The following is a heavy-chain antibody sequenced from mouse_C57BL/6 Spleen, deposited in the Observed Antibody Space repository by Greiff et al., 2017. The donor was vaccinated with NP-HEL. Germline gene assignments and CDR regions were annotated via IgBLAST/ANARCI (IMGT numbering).Heavy chain of an antibody. J-gene: IGHJ1*03. CDR3: ARQGGSSYDYFDV. CDR2: INPNNGGT. D-gene: IGHD1-1*01. V-gene: IGHV1-26*01. Sequence: EVQLQQSGPELVKPGASVKISCKASGYTFTDYYMNWVKQSHGKSLEWIGDINPNNGGTSYNQKFKGKATLTVDKSSSTAYMELRSLTSEDSAVYYCARQGGSSYDYFDVWGTGTTVTVSS. CDR1: GYTFTDYY.